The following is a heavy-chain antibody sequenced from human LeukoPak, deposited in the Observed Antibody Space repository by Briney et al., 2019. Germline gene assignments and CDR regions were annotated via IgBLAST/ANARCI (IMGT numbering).Heavy chain of an antibody. D-gene: IGHD6-19*01. Sequence: PGGSLTLSCAASGFTFSSYGMHWVRQAPGKGRVGGIFIRYDGRNKYYTDPVKGRFTISRDNTKTTLYLKMHSLRPEDTAVYECARGENIALAGTRSPQYFQHWGQGTLVTVSS. CDR3: ARGENIALAGTRSPQYFQH. CDR2: IRYDGRNK. V-gene: IGHV3-30*02. CDR1: GFTFSSYG. J-gene: IGHJ1*01.